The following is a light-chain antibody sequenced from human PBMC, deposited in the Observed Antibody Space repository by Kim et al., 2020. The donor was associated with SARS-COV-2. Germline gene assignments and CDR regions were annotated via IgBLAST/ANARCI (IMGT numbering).Light chain of an antibody. Sequence: QSITISSTGSSSAVGSYNYVSWYRGRLGKAPKLLIYDVNNRPSGVSNRFSGSKSSNTASLNISGIQDEDEADYCCSSYTSSSTLYVFGTGTKVTVL. CDR1: SSAVGSYNY. V-gene: IGLV2-14*03. CDR3: SSYTSSSTLYV. J-gene: IGLJ1*01. CDR2: DVN.